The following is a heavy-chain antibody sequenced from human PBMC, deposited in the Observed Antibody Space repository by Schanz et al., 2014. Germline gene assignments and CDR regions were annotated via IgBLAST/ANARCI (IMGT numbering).Heavy chain of an antibody. V-gene: IGHV3-64D*06. Sequence: EVQLVESGGGLVQPGGSLRLSCSASGFTFSIYAMHWVRQAPGKGLEYVSAISHDGYSTYYADSVKDRFTISRDNSKNTLYLQMSRLTTEDTAVYCCVKDYRGQGTLVTVSS. J-gene: IGHJ4*02. CDR1: GFTFSIYA. CDR3: VKDY. D-gene: IGHD3-10*01. CDR2: ISHDGYST.